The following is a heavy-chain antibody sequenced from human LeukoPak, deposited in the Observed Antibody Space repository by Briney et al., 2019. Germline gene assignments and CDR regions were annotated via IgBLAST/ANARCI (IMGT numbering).Heavy chain of an antibody. CDR3: TTDLNPRLKLFGNPLDH. D-gene: IGHD3-10*02. Sequence: GGSLRLSCVASVDSSSYPWMSWVRQAPGKGLQWVGHIRSETDGATTDYAAAVQGRFTISRDDSKKMLYLEMNSLTTEDTTVYYSTTDLNPRLKLFGNPLDHWGQGTPVTVSS. J-gene: IGHJ4*02. V-gene: IGHV3-15*01. CDR1: VDSSSYPW. CDR2: IRSETDGATT.